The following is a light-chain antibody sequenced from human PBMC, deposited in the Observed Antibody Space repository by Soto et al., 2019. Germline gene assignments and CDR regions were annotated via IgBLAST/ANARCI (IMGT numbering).Light chain of an antibody. CDR2: GAS. V-gene: IGKV3-20*01. Sequence: EIVLTQSPGTLSLSPGERATLSCRASQSVSSSYLAWYQQKPGQAPRLLIYGASSRATGIPDRFSGSGSGXXXXXXXXRLEPEXFAVYYCQQYGNSPRTFGQGTKVDIK. CDR1: QSVSSSY. J-gene: IGKJ1*01. CDR3: QQYGNSPRT.